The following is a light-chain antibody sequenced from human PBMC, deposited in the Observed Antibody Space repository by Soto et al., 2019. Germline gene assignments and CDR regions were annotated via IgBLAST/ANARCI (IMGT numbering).Light chain of an antibody. CDR3: QSYDNSLGLV. V-gene: IGLV1-40*01. CDR2: GNS. CDR1: SSNIGAGYD. Sequence: QAVVTQPPSVSGAPGQRVTISCTGSSSNIGAGYDAHWYQQFPGTAPKLLIFGNSNRPSGVSDRFSGSKSGTSASLAITGLQAEDEGDYYCQSYDNSLGLVFGGGTKLTVL. J-gene: IGLJ3*02.